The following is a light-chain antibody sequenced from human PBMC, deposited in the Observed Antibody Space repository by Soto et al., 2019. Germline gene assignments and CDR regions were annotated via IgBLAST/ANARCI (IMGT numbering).Light chain of an antibody. Sequence: QSALTQPPSVSGAPGQRVTISCTGSNSNIGAGYDVHWYQQPPGTAPKLLIYGNSNRPSGVPDRFSGSKSGTSASLTITGLQAEDEADYYCQSYGDSLSGYVFGTGTKVTVL. CDR2: GNS. J-gene: IGLJ1*01. V-gene: IGLV1-40*01. CDR1: NSNIGAGYD. CDR3: QSYGDSLSGYV.